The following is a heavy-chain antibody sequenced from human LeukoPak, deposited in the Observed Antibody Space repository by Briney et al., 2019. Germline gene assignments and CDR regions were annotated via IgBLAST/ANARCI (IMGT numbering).Heavy chain of an antibody. J-gene: IGHJ5*02. Sequence: ASVKVSCKASGYTFTSYGISWVRQAPGQGLEWMGWISTYDGNTNYAQKLQGRVTMTTDTSTGTAYMELRSLRSDDTAVYYCARGLIAVPGTRRGGHWFDPWGQGTLVTVSS. V-gene: IGHV1-18*01. CDR2: ISTYDGNT. CDR1: GYTFTSYG. D-gene: IGHD6-19*01. CDR3: ARGLIAVPGTRRGGHWFDP.